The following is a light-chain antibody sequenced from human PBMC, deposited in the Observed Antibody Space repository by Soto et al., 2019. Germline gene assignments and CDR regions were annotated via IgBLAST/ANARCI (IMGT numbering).Light chain of an antibody. Sequence: EIVLTQSPGTLSLSPGERATLSCRASQSVSSSYLAWYQQKPGQAPRLLIYGASSRATGIPDRFSGSGSGTDFTLTISRLEPEDFAVYYCQHYSSSWTFGQGTKVEIK. CDR2: GAS. CDR3: QHYSSSWT. J-gene: IGKJ1*01. V-gene: IGKV3-20*01. CDR1: QSVSSSY.